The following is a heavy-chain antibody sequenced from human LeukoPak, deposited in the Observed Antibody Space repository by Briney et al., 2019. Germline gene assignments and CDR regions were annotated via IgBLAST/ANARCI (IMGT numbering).Heavy chain of an antibody. CDR3: AGEKNGYPLYYFDY. D-gene: IGHD5-18*01. CDR1: GYTFTSYA. J-gene: IGHJ4*02. V-gene: IGHV1-3*01. Sequence: ASVKVSYKASGYTFTSYAMHWVRQAPGQRLEWMGWINAGNGNTKYSQKFQGRVTITRDTSASTAYMELSSLRSEDTAVYYCAGEKNGYPLYYFDYWGQGTLVTVSS. CDR2: INAGNGNT.